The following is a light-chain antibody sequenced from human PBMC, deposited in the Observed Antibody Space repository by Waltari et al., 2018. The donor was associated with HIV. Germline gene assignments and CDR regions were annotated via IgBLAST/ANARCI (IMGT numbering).Light chain of an antibody. Sequence: QSALTQPASVSGSPGQSITTTCTGTSSDVGGYTYVSCYQQHPGKAPKLRIYDVSNRPSGVSNRFSGSKSGNTASLTISGLQAEDEADYYCSSYTSSSTVVFGGGTKLTVL. CDR1: SSDVGGYTY. V-gene: IGLV2-14*03. CDR2: DVS. CDR3: SSYTSSSTVV. J-gene: IGLJ2*01.